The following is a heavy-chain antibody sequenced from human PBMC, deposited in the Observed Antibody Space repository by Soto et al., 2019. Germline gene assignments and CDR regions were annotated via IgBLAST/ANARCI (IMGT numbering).Heavy chain of an antibody. CDR1: GGSFSGYY. V-gene: IGHV4-59*01. CDR3: ARTYCSSTTCYDLFDS. D-gene: IGHD2-2*01. Sequence: SETLSLTCAVYGGSFSGYYWTWIRQPPGKGLEWIGYIYYNGNINYNPSLKSRVTISVDTSKNQFSLKLNSVTAADTAVYYCARTYCSSTTCYDLFDSWGQGTLVTVSS. CDR2: IYYNGNI. J-gene: IGHJ4*02.